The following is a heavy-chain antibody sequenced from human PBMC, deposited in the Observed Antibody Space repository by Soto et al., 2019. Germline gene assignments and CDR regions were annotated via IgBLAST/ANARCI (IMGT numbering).Heavy chain of an antibody. Sequence: SETLSLTCTVSGYSISSGYYWSWIRQTPGKGLEWIGSISHSGTSFYNPSLRSRVTTSMDTSNNHFSLKLNSLTATDTAVYYCARASGGNSGWGHWSDTWGQGTLVTVSS. CDR2: ISHSGTS. J-gene: IGHJ5*02. D-gene: IGHD2-21*02. V-gene: IGHV4-38-2*02. CDR3: ARASGGNSGWGHWSDT. CDR1: GYSISSGYY.